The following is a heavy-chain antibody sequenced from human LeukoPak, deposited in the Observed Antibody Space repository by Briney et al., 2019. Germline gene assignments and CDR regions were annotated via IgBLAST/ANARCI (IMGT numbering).Heavy chain of an antibody. Sequence: SVKVSCKASGGTFSSYAISWVRQAPGQGLEWMGGIIPIFGTANYAQEFQGRVTITADESTSTAYMELSSLRSEDTAVYYCARDLGDDYGDYEDAFDIWGQGTMVTVSS. D-gene: IGHD4-17*01. CDR2: IIPIFGTA. CDR1: GGTFSSYA. V-gene: IGHV1-69*01. J-gene: IGHJ3*02. CDR3: ARDLGDDYGDYEDAFDI.